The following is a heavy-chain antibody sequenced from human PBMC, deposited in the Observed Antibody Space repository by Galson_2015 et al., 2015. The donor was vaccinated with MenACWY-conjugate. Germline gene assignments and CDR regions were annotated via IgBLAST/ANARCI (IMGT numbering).Heavy chain of an antibody. CDR3: ASLGGNYRTTSHFDY. V-gene: IGHV3-74*01. CDR2: INSDGRST. CDR1: GFTFSTYW. Sequence: SLRLSCAASGFTFSTYWMHWVRQAPGKGLVWVSRINSDGRSTSYADSVKGRFTISRDNAKNTQYLQMNSLRAEDTAVYYCASLGGNYRTTSHFDYWGQGTLVTVSS. D-gene: IGHD1-26*01. J-gene: IGHJ4*02.